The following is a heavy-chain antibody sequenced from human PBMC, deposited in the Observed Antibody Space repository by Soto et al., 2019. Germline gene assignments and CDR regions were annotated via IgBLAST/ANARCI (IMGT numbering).Heavy chain of an antibody. Sequence: ASVKVSCKASGFSFTGYYIHWMRQAPGQGLEWMGWINAHSGGTEYAQKFQGRVTLTRDTSIATAYLTLTSLTSDDTALYYCAKDLTRQLAYWLDPWGQGTQVTVS. J-gene: IGHJ5*02. D-gene: IGHD6-6*01. CDR1: GFSFTGYY. CDR2: INAHSGGT. CDR3: AKDLTRQLAYWLDP. V-gene: IGHV1-2*02.